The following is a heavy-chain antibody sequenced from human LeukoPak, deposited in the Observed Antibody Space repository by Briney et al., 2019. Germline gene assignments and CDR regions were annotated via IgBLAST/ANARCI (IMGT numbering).Heavy chain of an antibody. J-gene: IGHJ6*03. CDR1: GGTLSSYA. D-gene: IGHD6-13*01. Sequence: GASVRVSCKASGGTLSSYAISWVRQAPGEGLEWMGGTIPIFGTANYAQTFQGRVTITTDESTSTAYMQLRSLRSEDTAVYYCARDYRRIAAAADGPYYYYYMDVWRKGPTVTVSS. CDR3: ARDYRRIAAAADGPYYYYYMDV. CDR2: TIPIFGTA. V-gene: IGHV1-69*05.